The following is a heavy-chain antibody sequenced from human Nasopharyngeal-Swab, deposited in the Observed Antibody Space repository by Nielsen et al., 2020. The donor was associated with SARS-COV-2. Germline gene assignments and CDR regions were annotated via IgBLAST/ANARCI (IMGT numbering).Heavy chain of an antibody. Sequence: GESLKTSRAAPGFTFDDYAMSWVRQVPGKGLEWVANINWIGGSADYSDAVKGRFTISRDNAKNSLYLQMNSLRAEDTAIYHCARQTIYSFGWFDSWGQGNLVTVSS. CDR1: GFTFDDYA. CDR3: ARQTIYSFGWFDS. CDR2: INWIGGSA. J-gene: IGHJ5*01. V-gene: IGHV3-20*01. D-gene: IGHD3-3*01.